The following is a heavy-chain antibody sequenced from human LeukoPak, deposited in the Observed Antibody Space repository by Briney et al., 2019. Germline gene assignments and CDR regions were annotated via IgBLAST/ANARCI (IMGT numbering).Heavy chain of an antibody. V-gene: IGHV7-4-1*02. Sequence: ASVKVSCKASGYIFTAYAINWLRQAPGQGLEWMGWINVVSGNPTYAQGFTGRFVFSSDTSVSTAYLQISRLEAEGTAVYYCVRDGVVGTVTQFDYWGQGTLVTVSS. CDR3: VRDGVVGTVTQFDY. J-gene: IGHJ4*02. CDR1: GYIFTAYA. CDR2: INVVSGNP. D-gene: IGHD3-16*01.